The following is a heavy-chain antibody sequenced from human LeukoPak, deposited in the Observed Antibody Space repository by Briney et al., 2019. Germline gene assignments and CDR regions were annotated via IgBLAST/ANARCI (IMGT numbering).Heavy chain of an antibody. CDR1: GFTFSTYG. CDR2: ISSSSSSI. V-gene: IGHV3-48*01. D-gene: IGHD5/OR15-5a*01. CDR3: ARALETVYYFDY. Sequence: GGSLRLSCAASGFTFSTYGMNWVRQAPGNGLEWISYISSSSSSISYADSVKGRVTISRDNAKNSLYLQMNSLRAEDTAVYYCARALETVYYFDYWGLGTLVTVSS. J-gene: IGHJ4*02.